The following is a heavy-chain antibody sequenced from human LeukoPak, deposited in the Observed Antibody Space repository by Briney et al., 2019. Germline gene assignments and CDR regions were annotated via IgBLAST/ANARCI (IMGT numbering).Heavy chain of an antibody. J-gene: IGHJ5*02. D-gene: IGHD3-10*01. CDR3: AREYGSGSEFDP. CDR1: GGSISSYY. V-gene: IGHV4-4*07. CDR2: IYTSGST. Sequence: SETLSLTCTVSGGSISSYYWSWIRQPAGKGLEWIGRIYTSGSTNYNPSLKSRVTMSVDTSKNQFSLNLTSVTAADTAVYYCAREYGSGSEFDPWGQGTLVTVSS.